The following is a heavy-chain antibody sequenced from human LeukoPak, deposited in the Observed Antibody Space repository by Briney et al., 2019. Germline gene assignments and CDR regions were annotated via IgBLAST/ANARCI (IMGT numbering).Heavy chain of an antibody. J-gene: IGHJ6*03. D-gene: IGHD3-3*01. Sequence: PGGSLRLSCVASGFRLSIYTMHWVRQAPGKGLEWVSAISGSGGSTYYADSVKGRFTISRDNSKNTLYLQMNSLRAEDTAVYYCAKPPRLQKKLRFLEYYMDVWGKGTTVTVSS. V-gene: IGHV3-23*01. CDR3: AKPPRLQKKLRFLEYYMDV. CDR2: ISGSGGST. CDR1: GFRLSIYT.